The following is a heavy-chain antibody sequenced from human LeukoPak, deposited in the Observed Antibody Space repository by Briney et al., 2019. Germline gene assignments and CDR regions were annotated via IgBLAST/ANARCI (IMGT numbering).Heavy chain of an antibody. J-gene: IGHJ1*01. CDR2: IVPKFGST. V-gene: IGHV1-69*05. CDR3: ATDNLAPSGVKYFQV. D-gene: IGHD3-16*02. Sequence: SVKVSCKASGGTFSFYAINWVRQAPGQGLEWMGGIVPKFGSTNYAQTFHDRLSITTDDSTSAAYMELSSLEAEDAAVYYCATDNLAPSGVKYFQVWGPGTLVTVSS. CDR1: GGTFSFYA.